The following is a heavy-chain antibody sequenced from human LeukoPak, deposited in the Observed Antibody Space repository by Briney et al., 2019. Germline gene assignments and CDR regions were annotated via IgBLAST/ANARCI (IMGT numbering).Heavy chain of an antibody. V-gene: IGHV4-30-2*01. Sequence: SQTLSLTCAVSGDSVSSADYSWSWIRRPTGKGLEWVGQISNSGSTYYNPSLKSRATISLDRSKKQFSLKLTSMTAADTAVYYCARNNSHYGLDVWGPGTTVTVSS. CDR1: GDSVSSADYS. CDR2: ISNSGST. CDR3: ARNNSHYGLDV. J-gene: IGHJ6*02. D-gene: IGHD1/OR15-1a*01.